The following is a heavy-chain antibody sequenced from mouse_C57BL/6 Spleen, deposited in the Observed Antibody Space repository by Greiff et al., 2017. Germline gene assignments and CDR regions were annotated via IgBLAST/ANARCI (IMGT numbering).Heavy chain of an antibody. CDR3: ARVYDYDPSY. Sequence: QVHVKQSGPELVKPGASVKISCKASGYSFTSYYIHWVKQRPGQGLEWIGWIYPGSGNTKYNEKFKGKATLTADTSSSTAYMQLSSLTSEDSAVYYCARVYDYDPSYWGQGTTLTVSS. V-gene: IGHV1-66*01. D-gene: IGHD2-4*01. CDR2: IYPGSGNT. CDR1: GYSFTSYY. J-gene: IGHJ2*01.